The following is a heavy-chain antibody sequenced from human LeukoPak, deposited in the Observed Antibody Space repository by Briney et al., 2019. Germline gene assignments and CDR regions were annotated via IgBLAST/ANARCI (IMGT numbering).Heavy chain of an antibody. J-gene: IGHJ4*02. CDR2: ISDSGGRT. Sequence: PGGSLRLSCAVSGITLSNYGMSWVRQAPGKGLEWVAGISDSGGRTKYADSVKGRFTISRDNSKNTLYLQMNSLRAEDTAVYYCASNGENSGTFLQFDCWGQGTLVTVSS. D-gene: IGHD1-26*01. CDR3: ASNGENSGTFLQFDC. CDR1: GITLSNYG. V-gene: IGHV3-23*01.